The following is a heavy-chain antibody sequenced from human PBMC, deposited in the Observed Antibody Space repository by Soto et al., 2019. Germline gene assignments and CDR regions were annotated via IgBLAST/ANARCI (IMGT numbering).Heavy chain of an antibody. CDR1: GGSFSGYY. CDR2: INHSGST. V-gene: IGHV4-34*01. CDR3: ARSSPDYDFWSGYRYYLDY. J-gene: IGHJ4*02. Sequence: QVQLQQWGAGLLKPSETLSLTCAVYGGSFSGYYWSWIRQPPGKGLEWIGEINHSGSTNYNPSLKSRVTISVDTSKNQFSLKLSSVTAADTAVYYCARSSPDYDFWSGYRYYLDYWGQGTLVTVSS. D-gene: IGHD3-3*01.